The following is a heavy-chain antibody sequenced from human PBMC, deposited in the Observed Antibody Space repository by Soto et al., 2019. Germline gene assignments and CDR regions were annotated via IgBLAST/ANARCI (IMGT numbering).Heavy chain of an antibody. D-gene: IGHD2-21*02. CDR3: ASSLLWPLGLND. CDR1: GFTFSSHW. J-gene: IGHJ4*02. Sequence: GGSLRLSCAASGFTFSSHWMHWVRQAPGKGLVWVSRINTDGSSTTYADSVKGRFTVSRDNAKNTLYLQMNSLRAEDTAVYYCASSLLWPLGLNDWGQGTLVTVSS. V-gene: IGHV3-74*01. CDR2: INTDGSST.